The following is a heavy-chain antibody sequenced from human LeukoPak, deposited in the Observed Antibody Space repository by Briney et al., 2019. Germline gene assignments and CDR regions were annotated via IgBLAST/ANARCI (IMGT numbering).Heavy chain of an antibody. CDR2: IYYSGST. J-gene: IGHJ4*02. Sequence: SETLSLTCTVSGGSISSYYWSWIRQPPGKGLEWIGYIYYSGSTNYNPSLKSRVTISVDTSKNQFSLKLSSVTAADTAVYYCARISSVASVVMDYWGQGTLVIVSS. CDR3: ARISSVASVVMDY. CDR1: GGSISSYY. D-gene: IGHD4-23*01. V-gene: IGHV4-59*01.